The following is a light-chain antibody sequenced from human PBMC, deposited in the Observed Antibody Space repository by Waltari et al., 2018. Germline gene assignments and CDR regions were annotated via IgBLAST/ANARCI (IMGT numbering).Light chain of an antibody. CDR1: SSDVGSYNR. J-gene: IGLJ2*01. Sequence: QSALTQPPSVSGSPGQAVTISCTGTSSDVGSYNRVSWYQQSPGTAPKVIIFEVSNRPSVGPDRFSGSKSGNTASLNISGLQPDDEADYHCSAYTTSNKVVFGGGTKLTVL. CDR3: SAYTTSNKVV. V-gene: IGLV2-18*02. CDR2: EVS.